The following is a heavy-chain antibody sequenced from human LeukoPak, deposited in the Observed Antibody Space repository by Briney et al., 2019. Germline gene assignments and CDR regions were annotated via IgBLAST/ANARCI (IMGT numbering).Heavy chain of an antibody. Sequence: GESLQISCQGLGYSFSSYWNAWVRPRPGKGLEWMGIIYPGGSETRYDPSFQGQVTISADSSTSTAYLQWSSLRASDTAMYYCARASRDGYNQNFDHWGQGTLVTVSS. CDR1: GYSFSSYW. D-gene: IGHD5-24*01. J-gene: IGHJ4*02. CDR3: ARASRDGYNQNFDH. V-gene: IGHV5-51*01. CDR2: IYPGGSET.